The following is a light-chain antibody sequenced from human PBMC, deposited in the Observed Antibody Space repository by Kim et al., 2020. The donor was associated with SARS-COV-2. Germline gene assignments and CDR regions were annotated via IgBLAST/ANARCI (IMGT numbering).Light chain of an antibody. CDR2: GKS. Sequence: ALGQTVRITCEGDGLSSYYASWYQQKPGQAPVLVIYGKSDRPSGIPDRFSDSTSGNTASLTITGAQAEDEADYYCNSRDSSGNHLVFGGGTKVTVL. V-gene: IGLV3-19*01. CDR1: GLSSYY. CDR3: NSRDSSGNHLV. J-gene: IGLJ3*02.